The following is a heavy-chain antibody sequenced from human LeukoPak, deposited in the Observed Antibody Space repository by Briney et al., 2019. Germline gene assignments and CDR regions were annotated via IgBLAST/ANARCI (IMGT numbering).Heavy chain of an antibody. CDR3: ARSIVAAALLDY. J-gene: IGHJ4*02. CDR1: GFTVSNNY. Sequence: GGALRLSCAGSGFTVSNNYMNWVRQAPRKGLEWVSVIYSSGSAYYADSVKGRFTLSRDNSKNTLYLQMNSLRAEDTAVYYCARSIVAAALLDYWGQGTLVTVSS. CDR2: IYSSGSA. D-gene: IGHD6-13*01. V-gene: IGHV3-66*01.